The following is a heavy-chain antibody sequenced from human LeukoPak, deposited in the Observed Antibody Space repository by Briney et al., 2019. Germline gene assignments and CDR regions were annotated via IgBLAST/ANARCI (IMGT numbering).Heavy chain of an antibody. CDR1: GGSFSGYY. V-gene: IGHV4-34*01. Sequence: SETLSLTCAVYGGSFSGYYWSWIRQPPGKWLEWIGEINHSGSTNYNPSLKSRVTISVDTSKNQFSLKLSSVTAADTAVYYCARSDDSSGYYDYWGQGTLVTVSS. D-gene: IGHD3-22*01. CDR3: ARSDDSSGYYDY. CDR2: INHSGST. J-gene: IGHJ4*02.